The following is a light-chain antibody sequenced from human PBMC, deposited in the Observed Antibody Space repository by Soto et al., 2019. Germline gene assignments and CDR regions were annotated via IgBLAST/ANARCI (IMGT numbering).Light chain of an antibody. CDR2: DVS. CDR3: SSYTSSSTLV. CDR1: SSDVGYSNY. V-gene: IGLV2-14*01. J-gene: IGLJ2*01. Sequence: QSVLTQPASVSGSPGQSITISCTGTSSDVGYSNYVSWYQQLPGKAPKLMIYDVSDRPSGVSNRFSGSKSGSTASLTISGLQAEDEADYYCSSYTSSSTLVFGGGTKVTVL.